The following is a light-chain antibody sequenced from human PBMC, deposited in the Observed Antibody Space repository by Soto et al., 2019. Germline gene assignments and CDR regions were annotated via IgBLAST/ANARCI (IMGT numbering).Light chain of an antibody. CDR2: QDN. V-gene: IGLV3-1*01. Sequence: SYELTQPPSVSVSRGQTASITCSGDKLGNKYACWYQQKPGQSPVVVIYQDNKRPSGIPERFSGSNSGNTATLTISGTQSMDEADYYCQAWDSSTVVFGGGTKLTVL. CDR1: KLGNKY. J-gene: IGLJ3*02. CDR3: QAWDSSTVV.